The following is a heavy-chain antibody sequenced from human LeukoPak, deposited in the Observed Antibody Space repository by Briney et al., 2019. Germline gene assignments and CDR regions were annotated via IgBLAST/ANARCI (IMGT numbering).Heavy chain of an antibody. V-gene: IGHV3-66*01. CDR3: AREGNTYGYGMDV. Sequence: GGSLRLSCAASGFTFSRYYMSWVRQAPGKGLEWVSVIYSGGSTYYSDSVRGRFTISRDNSRNTLYLQMNSLRAEDTAVYYCAREGNTYGYGMDVWGQGTTVTVSS. D-gene: IGHD5-18*01. J-gene: IGHJ6*02. CDR2: IYSGGST. CDR1: GFTFSRYY.